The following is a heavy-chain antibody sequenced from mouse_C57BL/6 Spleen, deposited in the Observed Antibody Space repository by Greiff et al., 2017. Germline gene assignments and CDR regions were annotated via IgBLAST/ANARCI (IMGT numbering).Heavy chain of an antibody. CDR2: INPNNGGT. CDR1: GYTFTDYN. CDR3: ARGSDDYAFAY. J-gene: IGHJ3*01. Sequence: VQLQQSGPELVKPGASVKIPCKASGYTFTDYNMDWVKQSHGKSLEWIGDINPNNGGTIYNQQFKGKATLTVDKSSSTANMERRSLTSEDTAVYYGARGSDDYAFAYWGQGTLVTVSA. D-gene: IGHD2-4*01. V-gene: IGHV1-18*01.